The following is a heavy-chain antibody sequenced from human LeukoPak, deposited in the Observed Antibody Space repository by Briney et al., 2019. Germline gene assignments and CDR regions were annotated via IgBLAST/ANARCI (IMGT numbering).Heavy chain of an antibody. CDR3: ARERSGWFFSN. D-gene: IGHD6-19*01. V-gene: IGHV1-18*01. Sequence: ASVKVSCKASGYTFTSYGISWVRKATGHGLEWMGWISAYNGNTNYAQKPQGRVTITTDTSTSTAYMELRSLRSDDTAVYYCARERSGWFFSNWGQGTLVTVTS. CDR2: ISAYNGNT. J-gene: IGHJ4*02. CDR1: GYTFTSYG.